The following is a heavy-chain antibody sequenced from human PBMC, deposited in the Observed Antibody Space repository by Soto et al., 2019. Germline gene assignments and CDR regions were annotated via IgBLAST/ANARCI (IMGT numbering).Heavy chain of an antibody. CDR1: GFTFSSYG. J-gene: IGHJ6*02. Sequence: PWGSLRLSCAASGFTFSSYGMHWVRQAPGKGLEWVAVIWYDGSNKYYADSVKGRFTISRDNSKNTLYLQMNSLRAEDTAVYYCARDLSQYYYDSSPYGMEVWGQGTTVTVSS. CDR2: IWYDGSNK. CDR3: ARDLSQYYYDSSPYGMEV. V-gene: IGHV3-33*01. D-gene: IGHD3-22*01.